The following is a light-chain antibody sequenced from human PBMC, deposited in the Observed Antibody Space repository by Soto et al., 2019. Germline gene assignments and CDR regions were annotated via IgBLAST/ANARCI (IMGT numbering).Light chain of an antibody. V-gene: IGLV1-40*01. Sequence: QPVLTQPPSVSGAPGQRVTISCTGSSSNIGAGYDVHWYQQLPGTAPKLLIYGNSNRPSGVPDRFSGSKSGTSASLAITGLQAEDEADYSCQSYDSSLSGSLFGGGTKLTVL. CDR3: QSYDSSLSGSL. CDR1: SSNIGAGYD. J-gene: IGLJ3*02. CDR2: GNS.